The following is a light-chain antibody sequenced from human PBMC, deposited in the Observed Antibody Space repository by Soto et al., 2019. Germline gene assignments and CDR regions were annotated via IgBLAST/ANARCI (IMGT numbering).Light chain of an antibody. CDR2: EGT. CDR3: SSYASSDTLL. V-gene: IGLV2-14*01. CDR1: SCDVGGYDF. Sequence: QSALTQPASVSGSPGQSITISCTGTSCDVGGYDFVSWYQQHPAKAPRLIISEGTKRPSGVSNRFSGATSGNTASLTSSGLQAADEADYFRSSYASSDTLLFVVGTTLNVL. J-gene: IGLJ3*02.